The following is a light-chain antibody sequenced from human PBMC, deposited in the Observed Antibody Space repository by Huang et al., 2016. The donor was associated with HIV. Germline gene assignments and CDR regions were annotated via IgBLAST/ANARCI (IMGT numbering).Light chain of an antibody. V-gene: IGKV1-6*01. CDR1: QAIRND. J-gene: IGKJ1*01. CDR3: LQDYNYPRT. Sequence: AIQMTQSPSSLSASVGDSVPITCRASQAIRNDLGWYQQRPGKAPKVLIYAASEVDSGVPLRFSGSGSGTDFTLTISSLQPEDSASYYCLQDYNYPRTFGQGTKVKI. CDR2: AAS.